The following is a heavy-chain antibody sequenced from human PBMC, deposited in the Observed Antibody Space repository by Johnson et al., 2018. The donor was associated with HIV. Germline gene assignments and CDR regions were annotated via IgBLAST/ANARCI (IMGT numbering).Heavy chain of an antibody. CDR2: ISPNGIST. CDR3: ARHSTSSTMGAFDI. CDR1: GFTFSSYA. J-gene: IGHJ3*02. Sequence: VQLVESGGTLVQPEESLRLSCAASGFTFSSYALHWVRQAPGKGLQSVSGISPNGISTYYANSVIGRFTISRDNAKNTVFLQMRRLRADDMAVYYCARHSTSSTMGAFDIWGQGTMVTVSS. D-gene: IGHD6-6*01. V-gene: IGHV3-64*01.